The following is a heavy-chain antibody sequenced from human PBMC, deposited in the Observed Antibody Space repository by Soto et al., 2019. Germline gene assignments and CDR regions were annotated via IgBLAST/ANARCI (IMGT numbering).Heavy chain of an antibody. V-gene: IGHV1-69*01. Sequence: QVQLVQSGAAVKKPGSSVKVSCQASGGTFSSHVFNWVRQAPGQGLEWMGGIMPIIGTATYAQKFQGRVTITADESTSTAYMELSSLRSEDTAVYYCARDLEFRDGNISHLDYWGQGTLVTVSS. D-gene: IGHD3-10*01. CDR1: GGTFSSHV. CDR2: IMPIIGTA. CDR3: ARDLEFRDGNISHLDY. J-gene: IGHJ4*02.